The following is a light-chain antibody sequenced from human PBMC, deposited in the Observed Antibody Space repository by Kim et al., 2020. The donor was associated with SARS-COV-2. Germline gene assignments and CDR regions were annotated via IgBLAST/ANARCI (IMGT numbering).Light chain of an antibody. CDR3: QHYNSFPYT. J-gene: IGKJ2*01. V-gene: IGKV1-5*01. CDR2: QAS. CDR1: QGIRSW. Sequence: VRDRVTNTCQASQGIRSWVAWNQQKRGKAPKHLIYQASTLETGVPSTFIGSGSVTEFRLTVSSLQTDDFTTYYCQHYNSFPYTFGQGTKLEI.